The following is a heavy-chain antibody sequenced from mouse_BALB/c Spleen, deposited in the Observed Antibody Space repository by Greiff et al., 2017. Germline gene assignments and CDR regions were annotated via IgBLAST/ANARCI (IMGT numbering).Heavy chain of an antibody. CDR3: ARERDGNAWFAY. V-gene: IGHV1-80*01. D-gene: IGHD2-1*01. CDR1: GYAFSSYW. CDR2: IYPGDGDT. Sequence: QVQLQQSGAELVRPGSSVKISCKASGYAFSSYWMNWVKQRPGQGLEWIGQIYPGDGDTNYNGKFKGKATLTADKSSSTAYMQLSSLTSEDSAVYFCARERDGNAWFAYWGQGTLVTVSA. J-gene: IGHJ3*01.